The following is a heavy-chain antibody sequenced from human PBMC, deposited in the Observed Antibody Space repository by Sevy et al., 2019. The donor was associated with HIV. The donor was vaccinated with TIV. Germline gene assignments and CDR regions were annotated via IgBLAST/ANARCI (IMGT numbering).Heavy chain of an antibody. CDR1: VFSFSYYG. CDR3: ANAYSGSYSHSYLYALDV. D-gene: IGHD1-26*01. Sequence: GGSLRLSCTGSVFSFSYYGIHWVRQAPGKGLDWVALISHDGINEYYADSVKGRFTISRDNSRNTVYLEMNSLRNEDTAIYFCANAYSGSYSHSYLYALDVWGQGTTVTVSS. J-gene: IGHJ6*02. CDR2: ISHDGINE. V-gene: IGHV3-30*18.